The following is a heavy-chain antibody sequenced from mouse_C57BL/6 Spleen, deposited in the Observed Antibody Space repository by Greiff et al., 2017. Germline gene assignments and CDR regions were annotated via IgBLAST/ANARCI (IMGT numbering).Heavy chain of an antibody. CDR3: ASRGPPYGSTYWYFDG. V-gene: IGHV1-53*01. Sequence: VQLQQPGTELVKPGASVKLSCKASGYTFTSYWMHWVKQRPGQGLEWIGNINPSNGGTNYNAKFKSKATLTVDKSSSTAYMQLSSLTSEDSAVYDGASRGPPYGSTYWYFDGWGTGTTVTVAS. CDR1: GYTFTSYW. J-gene: IGHJ1*03. CDR2: INPSNGGT. D-gene: IGHD1-1*01.